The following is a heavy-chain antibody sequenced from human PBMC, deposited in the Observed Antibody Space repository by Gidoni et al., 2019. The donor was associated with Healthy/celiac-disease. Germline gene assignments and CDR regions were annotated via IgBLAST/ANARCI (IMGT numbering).Heavy chain of an antibody. D-gene: IGHD3-22*01. J-gene: IGHJ3*02. CDR2: IWYDGSNK. CDR1: GFTFSRYG. V-gene: IGHV3-33*01. Sequence: ESGGGVVPPGRSLRLSCAASGFTFSRYGMHWVRPAPGKGLEWVAVIWYDGSNKYYADSVKGRFTISRDNSKNTLYLQMNSLRAEDTAVYYCARESGYDDSSGAFDIWGQGTMVTVSS. CDR3: ARESGYDDSSGAFDI.